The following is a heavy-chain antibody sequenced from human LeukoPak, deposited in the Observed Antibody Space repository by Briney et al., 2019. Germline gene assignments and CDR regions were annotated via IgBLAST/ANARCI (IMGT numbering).Heavy chain of an antibody. CDR1: GGSISSYY. CDR3: ARGSYSSSWYYYYYYMDV. J-gene: IGHJ6*03. CDR2: IYYSGST. D-gene: IGHD6-13*01. Sequence: SETLSLTCTVSGGSISSYYWSWIRQPPGKGLEWIGYIYYSGSTYYNPSLKSRVTISVDTSKNQFSLKLSSVTAADTAVYYCARGSYSSSWYYYYYYMDVWGKGTTVTISS. V-gene: IGHV4-59*04.